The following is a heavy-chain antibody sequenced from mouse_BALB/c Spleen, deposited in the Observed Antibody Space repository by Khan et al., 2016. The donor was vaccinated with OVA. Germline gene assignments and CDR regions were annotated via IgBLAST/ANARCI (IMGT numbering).Heavy chain of an antibody. CDR3: TRRAYYYNSEGFAY. Sequence: EVELVESGGDLVKPGGSLKLSCATSGFTFSTYGMSWVRQTPDKRLEWVAAISSGGSYTYYPGSVKGRFTISRDNANNTLYLQMSSLKSEDTAIYYCTRRAYYYNSEGFAYWGQGTLVTGSA. CDR1: GFTFSTYG. J-gene: IGHJ3*01. D-gene: IGHD1-1*01. V-gene: IGHV5-6*01. CDR2: ISSGGSYT.